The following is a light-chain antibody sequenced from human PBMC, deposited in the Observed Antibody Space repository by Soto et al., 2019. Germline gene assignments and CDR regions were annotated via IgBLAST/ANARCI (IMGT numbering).Light chain of an antibody. CDR3: GTWDSSLSAVV. V-gene: IGLV1-51*02. J-gene: IGLJ2*01. Sequence: QSVLTQPPSVSAAPGQKVTISCSGSSSNIGNNYVSWYQQLQGTAPKLLIYENNKRPSGIPDRFSGSKSVTSATLGITGLQTGDEADYYCGTWDSSLSAVVFGGGTKLTVL. CDR2: ENN. CDR1: SSNIGNNY.